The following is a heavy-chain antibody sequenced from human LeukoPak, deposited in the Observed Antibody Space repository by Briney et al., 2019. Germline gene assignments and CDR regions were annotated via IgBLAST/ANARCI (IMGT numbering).Heavy chain of an antibody. D-gene: IGHD6-13*01. V-gene: IGHV4-61*09. CDR2: IYTSGST. CDR3: ARDQSSSWYGEGY. Sequence: PSQTLSLTCTVSGGSISSGSYYWSWIRQPAGKGLEWIGHIYTSGSTNYNPSLKSRVTISVDTSKNQFSLKLSSVTAADTAVYYCARDQSSSWYGEGYWGQGTLVTVSS. J-gene: IGHJ4*02. CDR1: GGSISSGSYY.